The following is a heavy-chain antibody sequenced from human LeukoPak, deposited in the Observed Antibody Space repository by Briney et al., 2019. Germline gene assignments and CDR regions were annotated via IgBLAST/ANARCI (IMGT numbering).Heavy chain of an antibody. CDR1: GFTFSTYS. Sequence: TGGSLRLSCAASGFTFSTYSMNWVRQAPGKGLEWVSYISSSSDTMFYADSVKGRFTISRDNAKNSLYLQMNSLRAEDTAVYFCVRGYKGYGYLFDYWGQGTLVTVSS. CDR3: VRGYKGYGYLFDY. J-gene: IGHJ4*02. CDR2: ISSSSDTM. V-gene: IGHV3-48*01. D-gene: IGHD5-18*01.